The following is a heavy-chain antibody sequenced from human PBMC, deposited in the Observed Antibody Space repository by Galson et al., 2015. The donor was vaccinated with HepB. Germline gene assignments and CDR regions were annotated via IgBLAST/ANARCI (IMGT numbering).Heavy chain of an antibody. CDR1: GGPFSSYA. V-gene: IGHV1-69*13. D-gene: IGHD3-10*01. CDR2: IIPMFGTA. Sequence: SVKVSCKASGGPFSSYAISWVRQAPGQGLEWMGGIIPMFGTANYAQKFQRRVTITADESTSTAYMELSSLRSEDTAVYYCARDWDYYGSGSSFVGMDVWGQGTTVTVSS. J-gene: IGHJ6*02. CDR3: ARDWDYYGSGSSFVGMDV.